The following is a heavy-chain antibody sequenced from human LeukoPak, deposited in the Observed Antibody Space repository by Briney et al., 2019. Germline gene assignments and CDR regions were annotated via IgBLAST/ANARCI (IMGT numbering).Heavy chain of an antibody. J-gene: IGHJ4*03. Sequence: SETLSLTCAVYGGSFTGYYWSWIRQSPGKGLQWIAEVNHRGDTNYNPSVKGRVTISVDTSKNQFSLKVTSLTAADTAVYYCARGPTISETGYFDYWGQGTLVTVTS. D-gene: IGHD1-1*01. V-gene: IGHV4-34*01. CDR3: ARGPTISETGYFDY. CDR1: GGSFTGYY. CDR2: VNHRGDT.